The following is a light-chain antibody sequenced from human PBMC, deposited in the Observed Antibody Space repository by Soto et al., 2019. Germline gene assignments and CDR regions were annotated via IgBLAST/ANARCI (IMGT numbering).Light chain of an antibody. CDR3: QQYNNWPQIT. CDR2: GAS. Sequence: EIVMTQSPATLSVSPGERATLSCRASQSVSSNLAWYQQRPGQAPRLLIYGASTRATGIPARFSGSGSGTEFILTISSLQSEDFAVYYCQQYNNWPQITFGPGTKVDIK. J-gene: IGKJ3*01. V-gene: IGKV3D-15*01. CDR1: QSVSSN.